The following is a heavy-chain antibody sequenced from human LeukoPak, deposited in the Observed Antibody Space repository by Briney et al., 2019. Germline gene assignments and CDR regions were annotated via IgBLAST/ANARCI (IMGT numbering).Heavy chain of an antibody. Sequence: QPGGSLRLSCAASGFTFSSYEMNWVRQAPGKGLEWVSYISSSGSTIYYADSVKGRFTISRDNAKNSLYLQMNSLRAEDTAVYYCARDLVGDFWSGPANDAFDIWGQGTMVTVSS. J-gene: IGHJ3*02. D-gene: IGHD3-3*01. CDR1: GFTFSSYE. CDR3: ARDLVGDFWSGPANDAFDI. CDR2: ISSSGSTI. V-gene: IGHV3-48*03.